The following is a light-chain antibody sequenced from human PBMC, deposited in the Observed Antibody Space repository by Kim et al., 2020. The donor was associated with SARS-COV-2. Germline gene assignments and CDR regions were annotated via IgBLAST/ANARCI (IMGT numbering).Light chain of an antibody. CDR3: QSYDNGHVL. Sequence: PGQGFTISCTWNSYNIGNFNDVHWYQQLPGTAPRLLISRYTSRPSGVPDRFSGSKSGNSASLAITGLQAEDEADYYCQSYDNGHVLFGAGTQLTVL. V-gene: IGLV1-40*01. CDR1: SYNIGNFND. J-gene: IGLJ2*01. CDR2: RYT.